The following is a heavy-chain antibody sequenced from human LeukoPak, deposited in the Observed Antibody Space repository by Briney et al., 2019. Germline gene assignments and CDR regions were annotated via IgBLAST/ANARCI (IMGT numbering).Heavy chain of an antibody. D-gene: IGHD1-1*01. Sequence: GGSLRLSCAASGFTFSSYAMSWVRQAPGKGLEGVSAISGSGGSTYYADSVKGRFTISRDNSKNTLYLQMNSLRAEDTAVYYCATALNWNDAGFYYWGQGTLVTVSS. CDR1: GFTFSSYA. V-gene: IGHV3-23*01. CDR2: ISGSGGST. J-gene: IGHJ4*02. CDR3: ATALNWNDAGFYY.